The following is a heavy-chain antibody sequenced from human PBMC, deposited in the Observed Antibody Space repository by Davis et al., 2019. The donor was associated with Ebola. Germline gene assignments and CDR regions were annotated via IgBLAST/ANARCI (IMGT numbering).Heavy chain of an antibody. J-gene: IGHJ6*03. CDR2: ISYDGSNK. V-gene: IGHV3-30-3*02. Sequence: GESLKISCAASGFTFSSYAMHWVRQAPGKGLEWVAVISYDGSNKYYADSVKGRFTISRDNPKNTVYLQMNRLRTEDTALYYCAKPVEAAGHPHYYYYMDVWGKGTTVTVSS. D-gene: IGHD6-13*01. CDR1: GFTFSSYA. CDR3: AKPVEAAGHPHYYYYMDV.